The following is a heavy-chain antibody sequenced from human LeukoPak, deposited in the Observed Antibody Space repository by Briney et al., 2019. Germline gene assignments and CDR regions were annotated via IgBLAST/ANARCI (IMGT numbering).Heavy chain of an antibody. CDR2: ISYDGSNK. CDR3: ARGYDGRGYYYYYYMDV. CDR1: GFTFSSYA. D-gene: IGHD3-3*01. Sequence: GGSLRLSCAASGFTFSSYAMHWVRQAPGKGLEWVAVISYDGSNKYYADSVKGRFTISRDNSKNTLYLQMNSLRAEDTAVYYCARGYDGRGYYYYYYMDVWGKGTTVTISS. V-gene: IGHV3-30*14. J-gene: IGHJ6*03.